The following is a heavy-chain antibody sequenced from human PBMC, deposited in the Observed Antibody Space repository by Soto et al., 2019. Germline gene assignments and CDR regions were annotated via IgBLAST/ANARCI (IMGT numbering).Heavy chain of an antibody. V-gene: IGHV1-3*01. Sequence: ASVKVSCKASGYTFTSYAMHWVRQAPGQRLEWMGWINAGNGNTKYSQKFQGRVTITRDTSASTAYMELSSLRSEDTAVYYCASVVPAAPYYYYYYMDVWGKGTTVTVSS. CDR3: ASVVPAAPYYYYYYMDV. J-gene: IGHJ6*03. CDR1: GYTFTSYA. D-gene: IGHD2-2*01. CDR2: INAGNGNT.